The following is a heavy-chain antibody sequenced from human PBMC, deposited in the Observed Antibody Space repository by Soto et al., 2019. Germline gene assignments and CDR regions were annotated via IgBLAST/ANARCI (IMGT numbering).Heavy chain of an antibody. J-gene: IGHJ6*02. V-gene: IGHV1-2*02. CDR2: INPNSGGT. Sequence: QVQLVQSGAEVKKPGASVKVSCKASGYTFTGYYMHWVRQAPGQGLEWMGWINPNSGGTSYAQKFQGGVTMTRDTSISPAYRELSRLRSDDTAVYYCARDSPLRGMDVWGQGTTVTVSS. D-gene: IGHD3-16*01. CDR3: ARDSPLRGMDV. CDR1: GYTFTGYY.